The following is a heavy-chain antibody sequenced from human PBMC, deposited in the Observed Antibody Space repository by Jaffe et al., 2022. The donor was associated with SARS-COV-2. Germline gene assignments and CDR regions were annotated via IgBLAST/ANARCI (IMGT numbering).Heavy chain of an antibody. V-gene: IGHV3-9*01. J-gene: IGHJ6*03. CDR3: AKDIGGGGATKYCSNGNCYSIGPYYMDV. CDR2: ISWNSADI. CDR1: GFTFSDYG. D-gene: IGHD2-15*01. Sequence: EVQLVESGGGLVQPGRSLRLSCAASGFTFSDYGMHWVRQAPGKGLEWVSGISWNSADIGYADSVKGRFTISRDNAKNSLYLQVNSLRAEDTAFYYCAKDIGGGGATKYCSNGNCYSIGPYYMDVWGKGTTVTVSS.